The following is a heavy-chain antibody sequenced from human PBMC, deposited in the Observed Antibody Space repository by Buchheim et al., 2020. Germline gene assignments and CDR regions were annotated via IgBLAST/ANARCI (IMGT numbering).Heavy chain of an antibody. V-gene: IGHV4-39*01. D-gene: IGHD3-9*01. Sequence: QLQLQESGPGLVKPSETLSLTCTVSGGSISSHNYYWGWIRQPPGKGLEWIGNIYYSGSSYYNPSLKSRVTISVDTSKNQFSLGLSSVTAADTAVYYCARRSVLRYFDWLNKPGAFDIWGQGT. CDR2: IYYSGSS. CDR1: GGSISSHNYY. J-gene: IGHJ3*02. CDR3: ARRSVLRYFDWLNKPGAFDI.